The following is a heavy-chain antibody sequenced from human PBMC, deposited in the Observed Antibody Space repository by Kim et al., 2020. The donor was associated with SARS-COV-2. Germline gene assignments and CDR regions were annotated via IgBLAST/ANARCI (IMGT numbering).Heavy chain of an antibody. Sequence: GGSLRLSCAASGFTFSSYAMHWVRQAPGKGLEYVSAISSNGGSTYYANSVKGRFTISRDNSKNTLYLQMGSLRAEDMAVYYCARFVAGPGGFDYWGQGT. V-gene: IGHV3-64*01. J-gene: IGHJ4*02. D-gene: IGHD6-19*01. CDR3: ARFVAGPGGFDY. CDR2: ISSNGGST. CDR1: GFTFSSYA.